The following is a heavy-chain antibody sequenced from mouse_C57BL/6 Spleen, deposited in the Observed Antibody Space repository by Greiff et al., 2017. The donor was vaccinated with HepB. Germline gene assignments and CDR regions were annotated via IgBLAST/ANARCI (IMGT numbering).Heavy chain of an antibody. CDR2: ISYDGSN. CDR3: ARDLGHFDY. J-gene: IGHJ2*01. V-gene: IGHV3-6*01. D-gene: IGHD4-1*01. CDR1: GYSITSGYY. Sequence: EVQLVESGPGLVKPSQSLSLTCSVTGYSITSGYYWNWIRQFPGNKLEWMGYISYDGSNNYNPSLKNRISITRDTSKNQFFLKLNSVTTEDTATYYCARDLGHFDYWGQGTTLTVSS.